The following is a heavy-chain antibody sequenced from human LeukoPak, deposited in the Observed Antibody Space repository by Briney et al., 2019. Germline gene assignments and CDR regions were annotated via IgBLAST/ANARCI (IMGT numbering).Heavy chain of an antibody. CDR1: GFTFSGYW. CDR2: IKSDGSFT. CDR3: VRDNRSYNFDY. V-gene: IGHV3-74*01. Sequence: GGSLRLSCAASGFTFSGYWMHWVRQAPGKGLVWVSCIKSDGSFTSIADSAKGRFTISRDNAKNTVYLQMNSLRAEDTAVYYCVRDNRSYNFDYWGQGTLVTVSS. J-gene: IGHJ4*02. D-gene: IGHD1-26*01.